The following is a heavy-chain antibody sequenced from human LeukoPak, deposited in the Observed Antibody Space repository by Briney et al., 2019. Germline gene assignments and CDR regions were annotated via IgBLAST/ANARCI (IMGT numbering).Heavy chain of an antibody. V-gene: IGHV4-4*07. CDR3: ARAYYGSGKAAMDV. Sequence: ASETLSLTCTVSGVSISSYYWSWLRQPAGKGLEWIGRIYTSGSTNYNPSLKSRVTMSVDTSKNQFSLKLSSVTAADTAVYYCARAYYGSGKAAMDVWGKGTTVTVSS. CDR2: IYTSGST. D-gene: IGHD3-10*01. J-gene: IGHJ6*04. CDR1: GVSISSYY.